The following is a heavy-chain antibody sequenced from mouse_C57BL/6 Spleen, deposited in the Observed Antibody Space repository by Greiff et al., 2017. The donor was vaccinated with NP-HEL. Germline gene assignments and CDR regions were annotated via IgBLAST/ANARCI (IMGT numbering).Heavy chain of an antibody. CDR2: ISSGSSTI. J-gene: IGHJ3*01. V-gene: IGHV5-17*01. CDR1: GFTFSDYG. D-gene: IGHD1-1*01. Sequence: DVMLVESGGGLVKPGGSLKLSCAASGFTFSDYGMHWVRQAPEKGLEWVAYISSGSSTIYYADTVKGRFTISRDNAKNTLFLQMTSLRSEDTAMYYCAPTVDGAWFAYWGQGTLVTVSA. CDR3: APTVDGAWFAY.